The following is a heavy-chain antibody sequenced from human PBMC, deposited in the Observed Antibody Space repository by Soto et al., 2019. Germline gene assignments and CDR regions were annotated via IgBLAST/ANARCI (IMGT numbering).Heavy chain of an antibody. CDR3: ARRRGYSSYGMDV. Sequence: SVKVSCKASGGTFSSYAISWVRQAPGQGLEWMGGIIPIVGTANYAQKFQGRVTITADESTSTAYMELSSLRSEDTAVYYCARRRGYSSYGMDVWGQGTTVTVSS. V-gene: IGHV1-69*13. CDR1: GGTFSSYA. D-gene: IGHD5-12*01. CDR2: IIPIVGTA. J-gene: IGHJ6*02.